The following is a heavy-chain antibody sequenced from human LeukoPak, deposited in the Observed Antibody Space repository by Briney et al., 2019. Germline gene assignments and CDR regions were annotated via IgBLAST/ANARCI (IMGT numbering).Heavy chain of an antibody. CDR1: GGSISSYY. CDR2: IYYSGST. V-gene: IGHV4-59*01. D-gene: IGHD2-8*01. Sequence: SETLSLTCTVSGGSISSYYWSWIRQPPGKGLEWIGYIYYSGSTNYNPSLKSRVTISVDTSKNQFSLKLSSVTAADTAVYYCARDLGYCTNGVCHTRFDYWGQGTLVAVSS. J-gene: IGHJ4*02. CDR3: ARDLGYCTNGVCHTRFDY.